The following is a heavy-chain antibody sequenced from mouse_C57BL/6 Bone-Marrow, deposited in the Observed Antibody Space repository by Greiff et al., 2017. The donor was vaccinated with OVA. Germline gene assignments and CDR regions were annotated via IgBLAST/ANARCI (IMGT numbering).Heavy chain of an antibody. D-gene: IGHD1-2*01. V-gene: IGHV5-9*01. J-gene: IGHJ1*03. CDR2: ISGGGGNT. Sequence: EVQLVESGGGLVKPGGSLKLSCAASGFTFSSYTMSWVRQTPEKRLEWVATISGGGGNTYYPDSVKGRFTISRDNAKNTLYLQMSSLRAEDTALYYCARHGDGLWYFDVGGTGTTVTVSS. CDR3: ARHGDGLWYFDV. CDR1: GFTFSSYT.